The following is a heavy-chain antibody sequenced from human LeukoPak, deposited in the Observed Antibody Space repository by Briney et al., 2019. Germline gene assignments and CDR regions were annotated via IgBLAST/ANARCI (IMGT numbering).Heavy chain of an antibody. CDR2: MNPNSGNT. J-gene: IGHJ6*03. D-gene: IGHD3-22*01. Sequence: ASVKVSCKASGYTFTSYDINWVRQATGQGLEWMGWMNPNSGNTGYAQKFQGRVTITRNTSISTAYMELSSLRSEDTAVYYCARQLMIDYYYYYYMDVWGRGTTVTISS. CDR1: GYTFTSYD. CDR3: ARQLMIDYYYYYYMDV. V-gene: IGHV1-8*03.